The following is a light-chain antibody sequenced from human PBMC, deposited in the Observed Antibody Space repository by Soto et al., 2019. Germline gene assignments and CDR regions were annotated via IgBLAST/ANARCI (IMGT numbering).Light chain of an antibody. Sequence: DIQMTQSPSSLSASVGDRVTITCRASQRISNYLNWYQHKPGKAPRLLIYAASSLQSGVPSRFSDSGYGTNFTLTISSMQPADFATDYCQQSYSTLDYTFGQGTKVEIK. CDR1: QRISNY. V-gene: IGKV1-39*01. CDR3: QQSYSTLDYT. J-gene: IGKJ2*01. CDR2: AAS.